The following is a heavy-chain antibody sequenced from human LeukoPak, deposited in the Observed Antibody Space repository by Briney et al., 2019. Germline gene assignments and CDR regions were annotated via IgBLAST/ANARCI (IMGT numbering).Heavy chain of an antibody. Sequence: SETLSLTCTVSGASISTYYWSWIRQPPGKGLEWIGYIYYSGSTNYNPSLNSRVTISLDTSMNQFSLKLSSVTAADTAVYYCARGSAFDYWGQGTLVTVSS. J-gene: IGHJ4*02. V-gene: IGHV4-59*08. CDR2: IYYSGST. CDR3: ARGSAFDY. CDR1: GASISTYY.